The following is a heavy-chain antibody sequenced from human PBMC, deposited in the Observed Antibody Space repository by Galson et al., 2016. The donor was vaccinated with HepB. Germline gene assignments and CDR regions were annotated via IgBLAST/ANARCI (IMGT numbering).Heavy chain of an antibody. CDR2: TYYRSKWYN. V-gene: IGHV6-1*01. D-gene: IGHD6-6*01. J-gene: IGHJ6*02. CDR3: ARQYSSSSFYCGMDV. Sequence: CAISGDSVSSNSATWNWIRQSPSRGLEWLGRTYYRSKWYNDYAVSVKSRVTINPDTSTNQFSLHLNSVTPEATAVYYCARQYSSSSFYCGMDVWGQGTTVTVSS. CDR1: GDSVSSNSAT.